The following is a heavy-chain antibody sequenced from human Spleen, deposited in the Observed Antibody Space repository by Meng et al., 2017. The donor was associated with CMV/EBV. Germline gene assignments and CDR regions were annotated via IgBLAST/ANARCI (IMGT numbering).Heavy chain of an antibody. D-gene: IGHD2-2*01. CDR2: IASEARQE. V-gene: IGHV3-30*02. Sequence: GFACRDVGMQGDRKARGKGREWVAFIASEARQEHYGEAAKGGFTVSRDNSKNMVYLEMNSLRPEDTAVYYCVRDEGFCRSTSCLGNSWGQGTLVTVSS. J-gene: IGHJ5*02. CDR3: VRDEGFCRSTSCLGNS. CDR1: GFACRDVG.